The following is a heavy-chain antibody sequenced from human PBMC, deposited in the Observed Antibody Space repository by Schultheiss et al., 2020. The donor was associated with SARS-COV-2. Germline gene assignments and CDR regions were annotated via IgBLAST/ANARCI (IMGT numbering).Heavy chain of an antibody. Sequence: SQTLSLTCTVSGGSVSSGSYYWSWIRQPPGKGLEWIGYIYYSGSTNYNPSLKSRVTISVDTSKNQFSLRLSSVTAADTAVYYCARSGIFMVRGVIRYGMDVWGQGTTVTVSS. J-gene: IGHJ6*02. D-gene: IGHD3-10*01. CDR1: GGSVSSGSYY. CDR2: IYYSGST. V-gene: IGHV4-61*01. CDR3: ARSGIFMVRGVIRYGMDV.